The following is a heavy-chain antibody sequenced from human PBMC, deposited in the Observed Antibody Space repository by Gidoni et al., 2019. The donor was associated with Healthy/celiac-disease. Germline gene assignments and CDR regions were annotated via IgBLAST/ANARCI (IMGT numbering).Heavy chain of an antibody. Sequence: QVQLQESGPGLVKPSQTLSLTCTVSGGSISSGSYYWSWIRQPAGKGLEWIGRIYTSGSTNYNPSLKSRVTISVDTSKNQFSLKLSSVTAADTAVYYCAREESYCGGDCYNQPFYGMDVWGQGTTVTVSS. V-gene: IGHV4-61*02. CDR1: GGSISSGSYY. CDR3: AREESYCGGDCYNQPFYGMDV. D-gene: IGHD2-21*02. CDR2: IYTSGST. J-gene: IGHJ6*02.